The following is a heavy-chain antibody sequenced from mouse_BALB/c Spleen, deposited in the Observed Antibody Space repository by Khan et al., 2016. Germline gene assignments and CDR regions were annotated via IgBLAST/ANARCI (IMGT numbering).Heavy chain of an antibody. Sequence: VQLKQSGPDLVKPSQSLSLTCTVTGYSITSGYTWHWIRQFPGNKLEWMAYIHYSGNTNYNPHLISRFSITRDTSKNPFSLRLNSVTTEDTATYYCAKSPFDYWGQGTTLPGAS. CDR1: GYSITSGYT. CDR3: AKSPFDY. CDR2: IHYSGNT. J-gene: IGHJ2*01. V-gene: IGHV3-1*02.